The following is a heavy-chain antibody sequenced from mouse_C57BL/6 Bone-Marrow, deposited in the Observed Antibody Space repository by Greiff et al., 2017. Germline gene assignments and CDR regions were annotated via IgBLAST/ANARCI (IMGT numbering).Heavy chain of an antibody. J-gene: IGHJ1*03. CDR1: GFTFSDYY. V-gene: IGHV5-12*01. CDR3: ARRTY. D-gene: IGHD5-1*01. Sequence: EVKLVESGGGLVQPGGSLKLSCAASGFTFSDYYMYWVRQTPEKRLEWVAYISIGGGSTYYPDTVKGRFTISRDNAKNTLYLQMSRLKSEDTAMYYCARRTYWGTGTTVTVSS. CDR2: ISIGGGST.